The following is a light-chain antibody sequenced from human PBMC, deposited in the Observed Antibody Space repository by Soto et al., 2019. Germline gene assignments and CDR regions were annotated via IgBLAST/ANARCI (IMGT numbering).Light chain of an antibody. CDR3: QQSYSTPPRFT. Sequence: DIQMTQSPSSLSASVGDRVTITCRASQSISSYLNWYQQKPGKAPKLLIYAASSLQSGVPSRFSGSGSGTDFTLTISSLQPKDFATYYCQQSYSTPPRFTFGPGTKVDIK. J-gene: IGKJ3*01. CDR2: AAS. CDR1: QSISSY. V-gene: IGKV1-39*01.